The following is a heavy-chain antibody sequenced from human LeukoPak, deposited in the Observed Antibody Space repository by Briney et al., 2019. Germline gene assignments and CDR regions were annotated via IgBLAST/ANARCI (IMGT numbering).Heavy chain of an antibody. CDR1: GFTFSSYS. CDR3: ARDWDYYGSGSYLAY. D-gene: IGHD3-10*01. V-gene: IGHV3-48*04. CDR2: ISSSGSTI. Sequence: PGGSLRLSCAASGFTFSSYSMNWVRQAPGKGLEWVSYISSSGSTIYYADSVKGRFTISRDNAKNSLYLQMNSLRAEDTAVYYCARDWDYYGSGSYLAYWGQGTLVTVSS. J-gene: IGHJ4*02.